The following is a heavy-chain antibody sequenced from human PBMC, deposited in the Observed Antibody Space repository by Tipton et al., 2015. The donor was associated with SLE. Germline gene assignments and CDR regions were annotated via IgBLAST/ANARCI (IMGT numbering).Heavy chain of an antibody. CDR3: ATVNCSLGGCILDS. CDR2: IYYRGST. Sequence: TLSLTCTVSGGSISSYYWSWIRQPPGKGLEWIGYIYYRGSTNYNPSLKSRVTISVDPSKNQFSLKLSSVTAADTAVYYCATVNCSLGGCILDSWGRGTLVTVSS. V-gene: IGHV4-59*01. CDR1: GGSISSYY. D-gene: IGHD2-15*01. J-gene: IGHJ4*02.